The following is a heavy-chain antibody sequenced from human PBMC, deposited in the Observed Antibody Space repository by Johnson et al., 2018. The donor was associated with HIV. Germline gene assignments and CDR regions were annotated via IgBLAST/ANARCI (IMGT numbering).Heavy chain of an antibody. Sequence: QVQLVESGGGVVQPGTSRRLSCTASGFAFSSYALHWVRQAPGKGLEWVAVISYDGRDAYYADSVKGRFTSSRDNSKNTLYLQMNSLRPEDSAVYYCATLWFGEVSGYDAFDVWGQGTMGTVSS. V-gene: IGHV3-30*04. CDR2: ISYDGRDA. CDR3: ATLWFGEVSGYDAFDV. D-gene: IGHD3-10*01. CDR1: GFAFSSYA. J-gene: IGHJ3*01.